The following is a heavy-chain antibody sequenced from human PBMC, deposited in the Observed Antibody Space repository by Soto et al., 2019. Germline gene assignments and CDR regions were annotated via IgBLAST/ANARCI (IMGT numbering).Heavy chain of an antibody. CDR2: INPSGGST. V-gene: IGHV1-46*01. D-gene: IGHD1-26*01. CDR1: GYTFTNYY. Sequence: ASVKVSCKASGYTFTNYYMHWVRQAPGQGLEWMGIINPSGGSTTYAQKFQGRVSMTRDTSTTTVYMELSSVRSEDTAVYYCARGGGDSAPFNPWGRGTLVTVSS. J-gene: IGHJ5*02. CDR3: ARGGGDSAPFNP.